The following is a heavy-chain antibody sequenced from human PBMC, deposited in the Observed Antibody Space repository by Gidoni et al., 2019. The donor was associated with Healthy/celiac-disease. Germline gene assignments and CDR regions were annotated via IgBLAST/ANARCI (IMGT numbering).Heavy chain of an antibody. J-gene: IGHJ5*02. V-gene: IGHV4-39*02. CDR2: IYYSGNT. CDR3: ARELLQTVNWFDP. D-gene: IGHD2-15*01. CDR1: GGPISSSSYY. Sequence: QLQLQESGPGLVKPSATLSLTCTVSGGPISSSSYYWGLIRQPPGKGLGWIGSIYYSGNTYYNPSLKSGVTISVDTSKNQCSLKLSSVTAADTAVYYCARELLQTVNWFDPWGQGTLVTVSS.